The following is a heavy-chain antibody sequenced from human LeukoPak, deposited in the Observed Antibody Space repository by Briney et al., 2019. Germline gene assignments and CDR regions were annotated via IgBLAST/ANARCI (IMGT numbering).Heavy chain of an antibody. D-gene: IGHD4-17*01. CDR3: TTDGDYGDGLRGDY. J-gene: IGHJ4*02. CDR1: GFTFSSYA. V-gene: IGHV3-15*01. CDR2: IKSKTDGGRL. Sequence: GGSLRLSCAASGFTFSSYAMHWVRQAPGKGLEWVGRIKSKTDGGRLDYSAPVKGRFTISRDDSKNTLYLEMNSLKIEDTAVYYCTTDGDYGDGLRGDYWGQGTLVTVSS.